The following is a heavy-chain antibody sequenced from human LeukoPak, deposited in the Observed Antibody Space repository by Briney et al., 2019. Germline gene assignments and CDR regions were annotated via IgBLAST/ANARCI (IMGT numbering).Heavy chain of an antibody. Sequence: ASVKVSCKVSGYTFTSYGISWVRQAPGQGLEWMGWISAYNGNTNFAQKFQGRVTLTTDTFTSTAYMELRSLRSDDTAVYYCARDRYCSTTSCGKLGWFDPWGQGSLVTVSS. CDR3: ARDRYCSTTSCGKLGWFDP. J-gene: IGHJ5*02. D-gene: IGHD2-2*01. CDR1: GYTFTSYG. CDR2: ISAYNGNT. V-gene: IGHV1-18*04.